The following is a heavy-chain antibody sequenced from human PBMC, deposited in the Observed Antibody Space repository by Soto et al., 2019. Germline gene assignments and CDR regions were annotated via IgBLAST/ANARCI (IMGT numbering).Heavy chain of an antibody. D-gene: IGHD5-18*01. J-gene: IGHJ6*02. CDR1: GGSMSGNY. CDR2: IYSSGTT. CDR3: VCIFSGGYSYGLYYYGMDV. Sequence: SETLSLTCTVSGGSMSGNYWSWIRQPPGKGLEWIGYIYSSGTTEYNPSLKSRVSISVDTSRNQISLQVTSVTAADTAVYYCVCIFSGGYSYGLYYYGMDVWGQGTTVTVSS. V-gene: IGHV4-59*08.